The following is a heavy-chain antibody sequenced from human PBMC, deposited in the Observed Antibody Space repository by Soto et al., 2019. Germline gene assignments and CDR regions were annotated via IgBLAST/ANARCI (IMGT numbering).Heavy chain of an antibody. CDR1: GFTFKDSS. Sequence: PGWSLSLSCAASGFTFKDSSMNWVLQSPGKGLEWVASISDTGASTWYAESVRGRLSISRDNSKNTLYLQMNSLRGDDTAVYYSAKGRVSGCAWYFETWGQGPLVTV. J-gene: IGHJ4*02. CDR2: ISDTGAST. D-gene: IGHD6-19*01. V-gene: IGHV3-23*01. CDR3: AKGRVSGCAWYFET.